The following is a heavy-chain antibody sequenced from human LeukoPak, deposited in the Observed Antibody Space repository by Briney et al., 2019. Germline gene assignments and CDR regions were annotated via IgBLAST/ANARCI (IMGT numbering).Heavy chain of an antibody. CDR1: GGTFSSYT. CDR3: ASSVDDSSGYYSVDY. J-gene: IGHJ4*02. Sequence: SVKVSCKASGGTFSSYTISWVRQAPGQGLEWMGRIIPILGIANYAQKFQGRVTITADKSTSTAYMELSSLRSEDTAVYYCASSVDDSSGYYSVDYWGQGPLVTVSS. V-gene: IGHV1-69*02. CDR2: IIPILGIA. D-gene: IGHD3-22*01.